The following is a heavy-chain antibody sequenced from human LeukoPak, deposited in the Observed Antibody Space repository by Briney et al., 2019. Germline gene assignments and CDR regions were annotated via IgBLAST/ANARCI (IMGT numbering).Heavy chain of an antibody. CDR3: AKDVYSSGWYYFDY. Sequence: GGSLRLSCVASGFTFSSYAMSWVRQAPGKGLEWVSVISASGVSTNYADSVKGRFTISRDNSKNTLYLQMNSLRAEDTAVYYCAKDVYSSGWYYFDYWGQGTLVTVSS. CDR2: ISASGVST. CDR1: GFTFSSYA. J-gene: IGHJ4*02. V-gene: IGHV3-23*01. D-gene: IGHD6-19*01.